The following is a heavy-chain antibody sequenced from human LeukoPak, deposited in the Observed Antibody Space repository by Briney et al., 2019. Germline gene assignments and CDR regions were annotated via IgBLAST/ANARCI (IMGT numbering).Heavy chain of an antibody. Sequence: GGSLRLSCAASGFTFSNAWMSWVRQAPGKGLEWVGRIKSKTDGGTTDYAAPVKGRFTISRDDSKNTLYLQMNSLKTEDTAVDYCTSPQEYYYDNSGYFAFDIWGQGTMVTVSS. CDR3: TSPQEYYYDNSGYFAFDI. V-gene: IGHV3-15*01. D-gene: IGHD3-22*01. CDR2: IKSKTDGGTT. CDR1: GFTFSNAW. J-gene: IGHJ3*02.